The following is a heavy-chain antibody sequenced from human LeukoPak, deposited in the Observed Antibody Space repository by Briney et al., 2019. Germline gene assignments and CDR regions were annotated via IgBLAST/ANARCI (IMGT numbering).Heavy chain of an antibody. J-gene: IGHJ5*02. D-gene: IGHD3-10*01. CDR3: ARDYYGSGSNWFDP. V-gene: IGHV1-2*02. CDR2: INTNSGGT. CDR1: GYTFTGYY. Sequence: ASVKVSCKASGYTFTGYYMYWVRQAPGQGLEWMGWINTNSGGTNYAQKFEGRVTMTRDTSISTAYMELSRLRSDDTAVYYCARDYYGSGSNWFDPWGQGTLVTVSS.